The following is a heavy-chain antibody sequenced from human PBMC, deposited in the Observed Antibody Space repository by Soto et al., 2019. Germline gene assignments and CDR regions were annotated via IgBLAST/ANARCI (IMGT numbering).Heavy chain of an antibody. Sequence: SETLSLTCTVSGGSISNYYWSWIRQPPGKGLEWIGYIYSSENTNYNPSLKSRVTISTDTSTNQLSLKLNSVTAADTAMYYCAIPHLGDSAFDILGQEKMVTVS. J-gene: IGHJ3*02. V-gene: IGHV4-59*08. CDR3: AIPHLGDSAFDI. CDR2: IYSSENT. CDR1: GGSISNYY. D-gene: IGHD2-21*02.